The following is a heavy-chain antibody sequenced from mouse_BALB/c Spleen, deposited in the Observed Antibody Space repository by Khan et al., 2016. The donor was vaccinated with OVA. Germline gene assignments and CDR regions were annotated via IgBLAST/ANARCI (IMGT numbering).Heavy chain of an antibody. CDR2: INPSSGYN. CDR1: GYIFTSYM. J-gene: IGHJ3*01. D-gene: IGHD1-1*01. V-gene: IGHV1-4*01. Sequence: QVRLQQSGAELARPGASVKMSCKASGYIFTSYMMHWVKQRPGQGLEWIGDINPSSGYNNYNQKFKDKTTSTADKSSSIAYMQLSRLTSEDAAVYYCARGDYGSFTYWGQGTLVTVSA. CDR3: ARGDYGSFTY.